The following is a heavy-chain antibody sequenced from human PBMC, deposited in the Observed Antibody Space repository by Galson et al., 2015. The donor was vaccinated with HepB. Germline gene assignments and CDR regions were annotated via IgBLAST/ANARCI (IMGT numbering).Heavy chain of an antibody. CDR3: ARDNCTTTTCFTFFDH. D-gene: IGHD2-2*02. J-gene: IGHJ4*02. CDR2: LSYYGDNK. CDR1: GFAFKTYG. V-gene: IGHV3-30*19. Sequence: SLRLSCAASGFAFKTYGMHWVRQAPGKGLEWVAFLSYYGDNKYYADSVKGRFTISRDNSENNLYLQMNSLKTDDTALYYCARDNCTTTTCFTFFDHWGQGALVTVSS.